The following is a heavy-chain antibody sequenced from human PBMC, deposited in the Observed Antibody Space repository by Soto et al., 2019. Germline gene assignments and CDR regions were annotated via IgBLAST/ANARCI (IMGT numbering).Heavy chain of an antibody. J-gene: IGHJ6*02. CDR3: ARAGIVQVSYAMDV. D-gene: IGHD2-8*01. V-gene: IGHV4-59*01. CDR2: IYHSGST. CDR1: GGSIGGDS. Sequence: LSLTCTVSGGSIGGDSWSWIRQSPGKGLDFIGYIYHSGSTNYNPSLKSRVTISMDTSKNQFSLRLSSVTAADTAVYYCARAGIVQVSYAMDVWGQGTTVTVSS.